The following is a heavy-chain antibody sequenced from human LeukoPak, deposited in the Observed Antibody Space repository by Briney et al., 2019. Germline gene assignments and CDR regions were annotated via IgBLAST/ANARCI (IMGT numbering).Heavy chain of an antibody. D-gene: IGHD5-18*01. CDR2: ISSSDNTI. Sequence: QPGGSLRLSCAASGFAFSVYSMKWVRQAPGKGLEWVSYISSSDNTIHYADSVKGRFTISRDNAKNSLYLEMNSLRDEDTAVYYCARVHRGYSYGRLDYWGQGTLVTVSS. V-gene: IGHV3-48*02. CDR3: ARVHRGYSYGRLDY. J-gene: IGHJ4*02. CDR1: GFAFSVYS.